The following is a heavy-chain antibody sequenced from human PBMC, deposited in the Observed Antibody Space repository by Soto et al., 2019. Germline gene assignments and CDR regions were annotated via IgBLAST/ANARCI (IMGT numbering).Heavy chain of an antibody. Sequence: QVQLVESGGNVVQPGRSLRLSCAASGFTFSSYGMHWVRQAPGKGLEWLAVISYDANNKYYADFVKGRFSISRDNSKNTLYLQMDSLRAEDTVLYYCAKAYAVPAATASFDYWGQGTLVTVSS. D-gene: IGHD2-2*01. CDR2: ISYDANNK. J-gene: IGHJ4*02. V-gene: IGHV3-30*18. CDR3: AKAYAVPAATASFDY. CDR1: GFTFSSYG.